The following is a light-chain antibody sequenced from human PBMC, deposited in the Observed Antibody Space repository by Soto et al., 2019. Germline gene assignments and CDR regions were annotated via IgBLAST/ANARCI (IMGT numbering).Light chain of an antibody. CDR2: RNN. Sequence: QSVLTQPPSASGTPGQRVTISFSGSSSNIGSNYVYWYQQLPGTAPKLLIYRNNQRPSGVPDRFSGSKSGTSASLAISGLRSEDEADYYCEEWDDRLSGPNGFGNGTKVX. CDR1: SSNIGSNY. CDR3: EEWDDRLSGPNG. J-gene: IGLJ1*01. V-gene: IGLV1-47*01.